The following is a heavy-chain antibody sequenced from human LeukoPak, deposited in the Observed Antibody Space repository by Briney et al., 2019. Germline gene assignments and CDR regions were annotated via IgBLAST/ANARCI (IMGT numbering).Heavy chain of an antibody. D-gene: IGHD5-18*01. V-gene: IGHV1-8*03. CDR3: SRGGYSYEYYYYYYYMDV. CDR1: GCTFTSYD. CDR2: MNANSGNT. J-gene: IGHJ6*03. Sequence: ASVKASCKASGCTFTSYDINWVRQATGQGLEWMGWMNANSGNTGYAQKFQGRVTITRNTSISTAYMEPSSLRSEDTAVYYCSRGGYSYEYYYYYYYMDVWGKGTTVTVSS.